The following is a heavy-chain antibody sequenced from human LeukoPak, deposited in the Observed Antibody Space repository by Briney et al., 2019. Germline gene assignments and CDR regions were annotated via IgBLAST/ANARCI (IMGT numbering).Heavy chain of an antibody. CDR2: IYYSGST. V-gene: IGHV4-31*03. J-gene: IGHJ4*02. D-gene: IGHD3-22*01. Sequence: SQTLSLTCTVSGGSISSGGYYWSWIRQHPGKGLEWIGYIYYSGSTYYNPSLKSRVTISVDTSKNQSSLKLSSVTAADTAVYYCARVHAFGTPDSSGYYYYFDYWGQGTLVTVSS. CDR3: ARVHAFGTPDSSGYYYYFDY. CDR1: GGSISSGGYY.